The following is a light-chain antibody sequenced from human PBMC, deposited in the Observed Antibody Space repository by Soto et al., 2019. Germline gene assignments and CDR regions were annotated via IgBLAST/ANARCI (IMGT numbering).Light chain of an antibody. J-gene: IGLJ1*01. V-gene: IGLV2-14*03. CDR2: DVN. Sequence: QSALTQPASVSGSPGQSITISCTGTSSDVGGYNYVSWYQQHPGNAPKLMIYDVNNRPSGVSNRFSGSKSGNTVSLTISGLQAEDEADYYCSSYTSRSTPYVFGTGTKLTVL. CDR1: SSDVGGYNY. CDR3: SSYTSRSTPYV.